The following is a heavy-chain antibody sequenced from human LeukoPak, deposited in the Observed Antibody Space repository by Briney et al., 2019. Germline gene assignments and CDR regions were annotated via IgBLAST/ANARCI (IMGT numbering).Heavy chain of an antibody. V-gene: IGHV4-59*01. D-gene: IGHD1-26*01. J-gene: IGHJ4*02. CDR2: IYYSGST. Sequence: PSETLSLTCSVSGGSISSYYWNWIRQPPGKGLEWIGYIYYSGSTNYNPSLKSRVTISVDTFKGQFSLKLRSVTAAGTAVYYCARAGYGVGDTAHHYFDYWGQGTLVIVPS. CDR1: GGSISSYY. CDR3: ARAGYGVGDTAHHYFDY.